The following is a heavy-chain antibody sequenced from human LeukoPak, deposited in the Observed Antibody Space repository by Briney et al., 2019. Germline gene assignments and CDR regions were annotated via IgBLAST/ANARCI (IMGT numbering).Heavy chain of an antibody. V-gene: IGHV3-30-3*01. Sequence: GRSLRLPCAASGFTFSSYAMHWVRQAPGKGLEWVAVISYDGSNKYYADSVKGRFTISRDNSKNTLYLQMNSLRAEDTAVYYCAREGNSDAFDIWGQGTMVTVSS. J-gene: IGHJ3*02. CDR1: GFTFSSYA. D-gene: IGHD1-7*01. CDR3: AREGNSDAFDI. CDR2: ISYDGSNK.